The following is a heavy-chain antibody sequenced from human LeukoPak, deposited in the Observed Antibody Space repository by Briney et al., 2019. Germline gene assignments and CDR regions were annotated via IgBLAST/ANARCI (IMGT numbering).Heavy chain of an antibody. D-gene: IGHD4-17*01. CDR1: GGTFISYA. Sequence: ASVKVSCKASGGTFISYAISWVRQAPGQGLEWMGGIIPIFGTANYAQKFQGRVTITAGESTSTAYMELSSLRSEDTDVYYCARADDYGDYGQDAFDIWGQGTMVTVSS. J-gene: IGHJ3*02. CDR2: IIPIFGTA. CDR3: ARADDYGDYGQDAFDI. V-gene: IGHV1-69*13.